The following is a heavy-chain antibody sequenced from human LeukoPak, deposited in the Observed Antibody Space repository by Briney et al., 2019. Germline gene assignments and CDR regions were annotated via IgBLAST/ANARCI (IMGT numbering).Heavy chain of an antibody. J-gene: IGHJ4*02. D-gene: IGHD3-22*01. V-gene: IGHV4-59*01. CDR2: IYYSGST. CDR1: GGSINSYY. CDR3: ARETSSGSGYYFDY. Sequence: SETLSLTCTVSGGSINSYYWGWIRQPPERGLEWIGYIYYSGSTTYNPSLKSRVTISVDTSKNQFSLKLSSVTAADTAVYYCARETSSGSGYYFDYWGQGTLVTVSS.